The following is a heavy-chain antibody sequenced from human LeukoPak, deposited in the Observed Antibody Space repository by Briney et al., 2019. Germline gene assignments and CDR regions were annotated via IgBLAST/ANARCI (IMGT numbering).Heavy chain of an antibody. V-gene: IGHV3-11*06. CDR2: ISSSSSYT. CDR1: GFTFSDYY. J-gene: IGHJ6*04. D-gene: IGHD2-15*01. Sequence: GGSLRLSCAASGFTFSDYYMSWIRQGPGKGLEWVSYISSSSSYTNYADSVKGRFTISRDNAKNSLYLQMNSLRAEDTAVYYCASELLLDDYYGMDVWGKGTTVTVSS. CDR3: ASELLLDDYYGMDV.